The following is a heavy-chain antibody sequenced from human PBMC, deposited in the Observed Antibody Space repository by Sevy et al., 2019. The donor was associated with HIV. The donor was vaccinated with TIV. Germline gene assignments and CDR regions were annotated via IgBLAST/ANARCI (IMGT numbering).Heavy chain of an antibody. CDR1: GYTVNSNY. D-gene: IGHD5-18*01. J-gene: IGHJ4*02. CDR2: IHSDDTT. Sequence: GGSLRLSCAASGYTVNSNYMTWVRQAPGKGLEGVSVIHSDDTTYHADSVKDRFTISRDNFKNTLYLHMSSLRAEDTAVSYCARGKSGYGYALNYWGQGTLVTVSS. CDR3: ARGKSGYGYALNY. V-gene: IGHV3-66*01.